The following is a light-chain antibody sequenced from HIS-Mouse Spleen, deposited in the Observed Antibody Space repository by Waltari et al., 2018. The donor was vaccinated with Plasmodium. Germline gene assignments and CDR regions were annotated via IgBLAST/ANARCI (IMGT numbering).Light chain of an antibody. Sequence: DIQMTQSPSSLSASVGDRVTITCQASQDISNYLNWYQQKPGKAPKLLIYDASNLETGVPSRFSGSVSGTDFTFTISSLQPADIATYYCQQYDNRPLTFGGGTKVEIK. CDR2: DAS. J-gene: IGKJ4*02. CDR3: QQYDNRPLT. CDR1: QDISNY. V-gene: IGKV1-33*01.